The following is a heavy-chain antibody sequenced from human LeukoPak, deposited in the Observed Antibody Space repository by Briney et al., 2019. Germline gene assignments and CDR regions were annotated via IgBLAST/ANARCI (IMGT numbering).Heavy chain of an antibody. CDR2: MNPNSGNT. Sequence: ASVKVSCTASGYTFSTYDINWVRQATGQGLEWMGWMNPNSGNTGYAQKFQDRVTMTRNTSISTAYMELSSLRSEDTAVYYCARGKSGSYLSRFDDWGQGTLVTVSS. CDR1: GYTFSTYD. D-gene: IGHD1-26*01. J-gene: IGHJ4*02. CDR3: ARGKSGSYLSRFDD. V-gene: IGHV1-8*01.